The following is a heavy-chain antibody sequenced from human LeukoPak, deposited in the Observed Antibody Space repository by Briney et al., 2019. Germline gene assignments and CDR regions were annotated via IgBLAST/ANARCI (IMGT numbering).Heavy chain of an antibody. CDR3: AKDGPYYYDTPTYWYFDL. Sequence: GRSLRLSCAASGFTFSSYGMHWVRQAPGKGLEWVAVISYDGSNKYYADSVKGRFTISRDNSKNTLYLQVNSLRAEDTAVYYCAKDGPYYYDTPTYWYFDLWGRGTLVTVSS. CDR2: ISYDGSNK. D-gene: IGHD3-22*01. V-gene: IGHV3-30*18. CDR1: GFTFSSYG. J-gene: IGHJ2*01.